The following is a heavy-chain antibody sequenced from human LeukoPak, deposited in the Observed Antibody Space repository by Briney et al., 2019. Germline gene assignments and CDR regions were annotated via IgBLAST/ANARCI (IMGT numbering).Heavy chain of an antibody. Sequence: GGTLRLPCAASGFTFSSYAMHWVRQAPGKGLEWVAVISYDGSNKYYADSVKGRFTISRDNSKNTLYLQMNSLRAEDTAVYYCARDLSSSFDYWGQGTLVTVSS. D-gene: IGHD6-6*01. CDR3: ARDLSSSFDY. V-gene: IGHV3-30*04. J-gene: IGHJ4*02. CDR2: ISYDGSNK. CDR1: GFTFSSYA.